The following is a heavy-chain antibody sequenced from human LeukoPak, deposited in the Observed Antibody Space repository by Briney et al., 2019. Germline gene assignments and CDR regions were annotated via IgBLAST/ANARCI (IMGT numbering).Heavy chain of an antibody. CDR1: GYTFTSYG. CDR3: ARGFKSGSYGYYYYMDV. Sequence: ASVKVSCKASGYTFTSYGISWVRQAPGQGLEWMGGIIPIFGTANYAQKFQGRVTITADESTSTAYMELSSLRSEDTAVYYCARGFKSGSYGYYYYMDVWGKGTTVTISS. D-gene: IGHD1-26*01. V-gene: IGHV1-69*13. CDR2: IIPIFGTA. J-gene: IGHJ6*03.